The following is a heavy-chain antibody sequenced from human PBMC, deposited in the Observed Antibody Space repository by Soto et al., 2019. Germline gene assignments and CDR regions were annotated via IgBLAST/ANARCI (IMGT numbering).Heavy chain of an antibody. V-gene: IGHV3-33*01. Sequence: GGSLRLSCAASGCTFSSYGMHWVRQAPGKGLEWVAVIWYDGSNKYYADSVKGRFTISRDNSKNTLYLQMNSLRAEDTAVYYCARDGASTMIVVRDYYYGMDVWGQGTTVTVSS. CDR3: ARDGASTMIVVRDYYYGMDV. J-gene: IGHJ6*02. CDR1: GCTFSSYG. D-gene: IGHD3-22*01. CDR2: IWYDGSNK.